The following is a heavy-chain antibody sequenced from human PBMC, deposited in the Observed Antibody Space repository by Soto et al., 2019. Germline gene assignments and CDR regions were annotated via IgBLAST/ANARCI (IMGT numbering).Heavy chain of an antibody. J-gene: IGHJ6*02. CDR2: IYYSGST. Sequence: TLSLTCTVSGGSISSGGYYWSWIRQHPGKGLEWIGYIYYSGSTYYNPSLKSRVTISVDTSKNQFSLKLSSVTAADTAVYYCARGDYYGSGSYFLEYYYGMDVWGQGTTVTVSS. V-gene: IGHV4-31*03. CDR3: ARGDYYGSGSYFLEYYYGMDV. CDR1: GGSISSGGYY. D-gene: IGHD3-10*01.